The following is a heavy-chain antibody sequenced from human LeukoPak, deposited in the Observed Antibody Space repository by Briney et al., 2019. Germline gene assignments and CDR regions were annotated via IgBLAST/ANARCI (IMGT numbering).Heavy chain of an antibody. V-gene: IGHV4-34*01. Sequence: SETLSLTCAVYGGSFSGYYWSWIRQPPGKGLEWIGEINHSGSTNYNPSLKSRVTISVDTSKNQFSLKLSSVTAADTAVYYCARVNMAYYDSSGYYYPVVYYYYGMDVWGQGTTVTVSS. D-gene: IGHD3-22*01. J-gene: IGHJ6*02. CDR3: ARVNMAYYDSSGYYYPVVYYYYGMDV. CDR1: GGSFSGYY. CDR2: INHSGST.